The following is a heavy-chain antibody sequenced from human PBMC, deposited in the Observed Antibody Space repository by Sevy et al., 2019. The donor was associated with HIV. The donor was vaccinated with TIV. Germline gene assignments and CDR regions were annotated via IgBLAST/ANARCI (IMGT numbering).Heavy chain of an antibody. J-gene: IGHJ3*02. D-gene: IGHD6-13*01. CDR1: GGSISSGSYY. Sequence: SETLSLTCTVSGGSISSGSYYWSWIRQPAGKGLEWIGRIYTSGSTYYNPSLKSRVTISVDTSKNQFSLKLSSVTAADTAVYYCARASRIAAAGFYSGDAFDIWGQGTMVT. CDR3: ARASRIAAAGFYSGDAFDI. CDR2: IYTSGST. V-gene: IGHV4-61*02.